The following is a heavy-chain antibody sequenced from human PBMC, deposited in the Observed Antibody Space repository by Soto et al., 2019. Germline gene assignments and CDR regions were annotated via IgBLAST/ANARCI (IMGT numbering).Heavy chain of an antibody. CDR2: IYYSGST. J-gene: IGHJ6*02. CDR1: GGSISSSSYY. V-gene: IGHV4-39*01. CDR3: ARLSKGGGWFGKGGYYYYGMDV. Sequence: PSETLSLTCTVSGGSISSSSYYWGWIRQPPGKGLEWIGSIYYSGSTYYNPSLKSRVTISVDTSKNQFSLKLSSVTAADTAVYYCARLSKGGGWFGKGGYYYYGMDVWGQGTTVTVSS. D-gene: IGHD3-10*01.